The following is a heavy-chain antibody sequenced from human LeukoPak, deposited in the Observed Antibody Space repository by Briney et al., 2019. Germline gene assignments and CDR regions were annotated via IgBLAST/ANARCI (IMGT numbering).Heavy chain of an antibody. CDR2: ISSSSSYI. CDR3: ARGRPRWLSDY. CDR1: GFTFSSYS. V-gene: IGHV3-21*01. Sequence: SGGSLRLSCAASGFTFSSYSMNWVRKAPGKGLEWVSSISSSSSYIYYADSVKGRFTISRDNAKNSLYLQMNSLRAEDTAVYYCARGRPRWLSDYWGQGTLVTVSS. D-gene: IGHD5-24*01. J-gene: IGHJ4*02.